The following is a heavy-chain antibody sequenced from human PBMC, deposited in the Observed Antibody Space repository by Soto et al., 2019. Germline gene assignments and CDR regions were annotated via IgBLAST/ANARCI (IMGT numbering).Heavy chain of an antibody. CDR3: ARDLVRRDGYNLFDY. CDR2: IIPIFGTA. Sequence: GASVKVSCKASGGTFSSYAISWVRQAPGQGLEWMGGIIPIFGTANYAQKFQGRVTITADESTSTAYMELSSLRSEDTAVYYCARDLVRRDGYNLFDYWGQGTLVTVSS. J-gene: IGHJ4*02. D-gene: IGHD5-12*01. V-gene: IGHV1-69*13. CDR1: GGTFSSYA.